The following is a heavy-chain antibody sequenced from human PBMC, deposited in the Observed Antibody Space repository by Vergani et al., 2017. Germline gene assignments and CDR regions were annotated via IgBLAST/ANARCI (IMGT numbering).Heavy chain of an antibody. CDR2: MNPNSGNT. J-gene: IGHJ6*03. D-gene: IGHD3-9*01. CDR3: ASGKYPADRRYYDILTGYFHYYYYYYMDV. V-gene: IGHV1-8*01. CDR1: GYTFTSYD. Sequence: QVQLVQSGAEVKKPGASVKVSCKASGYTFTSYDINWVRQATGQGLEWMGWMNPNSGNTGDDQKFQGRVTRTRNTSISKAYMELSSLGSEDTAVYYCASGKYPADRRYYDILTGYFHYYYYYYMDVWGKGTTVTVSS.